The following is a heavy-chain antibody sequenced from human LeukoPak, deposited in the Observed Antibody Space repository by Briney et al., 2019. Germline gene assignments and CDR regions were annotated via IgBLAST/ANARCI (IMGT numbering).Heavy chain of an antibody. CDR1: GFTFSSYE. CDR2: ISSSGSTI. CDR3: ARDQITMVRGVIINYYYYGMDV. D-gene: IGHD3-10*01. J-gene: IGHJ6*02. V-gene: IGHV3-48*03. Sequence: GGSLRLSCAASGFTFSSYEMNWVRQAPGKGLEWVSYISSSGSTIYYADSVKGRFTISRDNAKNSLYLQMNSLRAEDTAVYYCARDQITMVRGVIINYYYYGMDVWGQGTTVTVSS.